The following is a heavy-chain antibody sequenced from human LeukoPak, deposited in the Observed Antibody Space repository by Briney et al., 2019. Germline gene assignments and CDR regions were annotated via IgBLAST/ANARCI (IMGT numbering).Heavy chain of an antibody. D-gene: IGHD3-10*01. CDR3: ARGRNYYGSGRNRGMDV. CDR1: GGSFSGYY. CDR2: INHSGST. V-gene: IGHV4-34*01. Sequence: PETLSLTCAVYGGSFSGYYWSWIRQPPGKGLEWIGEINHSGSTNYNPSLKSRVTISVDTSKNQFSLKLSSVTAADTAVYYCARGRNYYGSGRNRGMDVWGKGTTVTVSS. J-gene: IGHJ6*04.